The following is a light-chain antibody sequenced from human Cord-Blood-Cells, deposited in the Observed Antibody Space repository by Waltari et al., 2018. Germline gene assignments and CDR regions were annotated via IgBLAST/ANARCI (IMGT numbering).Light chain of an antibody. CDR1: SSDVGSYNL. V-gene: IGLV2-23*01. CDR2: EGS. J-gene: IGLJ2*01. Sequence: QSALTQPASVSGSPGQSINISCTGTSSDVGSYNLVSWYQQHPGKAPKLMIYEGSKRPSVVSNRFSGSKSGNTASLTISGLQAEDEADYYCCSYAGSSTSVVFGGGTKLTVL. CDR3: CSYAGSSTSVV.